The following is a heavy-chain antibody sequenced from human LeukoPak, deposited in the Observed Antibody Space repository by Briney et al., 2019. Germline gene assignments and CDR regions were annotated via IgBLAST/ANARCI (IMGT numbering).Heavy chain of an antibody. CDR3: ARGGGDTAMVTPIDY. Sequence: AGGSLRLSCAASGFTVSSNYMSWVRQAPGKGLEWVSVIYSGGSTYYADSVKGRFTISRHNSKNTLYLQMNSLRAEDTAVYYCARGGGDTAMVTPIDYWGQGTLVTVSS. D-gene: IGHD5-18*01. CDR2: IYSGGST. CDR1: GFTVSSNY. V-gene: IGHV3-53*04. J-gene: IGHJ4*02.